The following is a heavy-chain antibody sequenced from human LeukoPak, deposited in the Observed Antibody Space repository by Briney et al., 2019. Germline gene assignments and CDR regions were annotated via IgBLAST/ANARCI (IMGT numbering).Heavy chain of an antibody. J-gene: IGHJ4*02. CDR3: GSGDNWGEY. Sequence: SETLSLTCAVYGDSFSGYYWAWTRQPPGKGLEWIGEINHSGSTYYNPSLTSRVTISVDTSKNQFSLKLTSVTAADTAVYYCGSGDNWGEYWGQGTLVTVSS. D-gene: IGHD7-27*01. CDR2: INHSGST. CDR1: GDSFSGYY. V-gene: IGHV4-34*01.